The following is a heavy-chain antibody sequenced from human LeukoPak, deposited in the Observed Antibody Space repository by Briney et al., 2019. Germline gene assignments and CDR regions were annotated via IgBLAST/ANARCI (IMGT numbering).Heavy chain of an antibody. V-gene: IGHV3-21*04. J-gene: IGHJ4*02. CDR3: ARDRCSSTSCYFDY. CDR1: GFTFSSYS. Sequence: GGSLRLSCAASGFTFSSYSMNWVRQAPGKGLEWVSSISSSSSYIYYADSVKGRFTISRDNSKNTLYLQMNSLRAEDTAVYYCARDRCSSTSCYFDYWGQGTLVTVSS. D-gene: IGHD2-2*01. CDR2: ISSSSSYI.